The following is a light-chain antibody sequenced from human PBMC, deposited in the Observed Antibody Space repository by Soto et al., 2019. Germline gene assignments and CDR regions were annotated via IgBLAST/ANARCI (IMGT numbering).Light chain of an antibody. CDR2: DAY. V-gene: IGKV1-5*01. J-gene: IGKJ4*01. Sequence: DIQMTQSPSSLSASVGDSVTITCRASQSIRSWLAWYQQNPGKAPKLLIYDAYSLESGVPSRFSGRRSGTEFTLTIAGLQPEDFATYYCQQYESYSPLTFGGGTKV. CDR1: QSIRSW. CDR3: QQYESYSPLT.